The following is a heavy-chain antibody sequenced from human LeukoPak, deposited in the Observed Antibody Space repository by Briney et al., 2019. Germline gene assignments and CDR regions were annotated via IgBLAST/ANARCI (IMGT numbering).Heavy chain of an antibody. CDR1: GFSFSSFS. D-gene: IGHD6-19*01. V-gene: IGHV3-21*01. J-gene: IGHJ4*02. Sequence: GGSLRLSCAASGFSFSSFSMNWVRQAPGKGREWVAYLSCGSMFTYYVDSVKGRFTNSRDNAKNSLYLQMNSLRAEDTAVYYCARDLGYSSGPNYWGQGTRVTVSS. CDR2: LSCGSMFT. CDR3: ARDLGYSSGPNY.